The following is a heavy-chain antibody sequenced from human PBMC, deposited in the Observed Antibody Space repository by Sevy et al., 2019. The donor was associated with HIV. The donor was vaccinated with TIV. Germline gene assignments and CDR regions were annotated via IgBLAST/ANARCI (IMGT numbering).Heavy chain of an antibody. V-gene: IGHV3-49*04. CDR2: IRGKRNGGTT. J-gene: IGHJ6*02. D-gene: IGHD1-26*01. CDR1: GFTFGDYT. Sequence: GGSLRLSCSPSGFTFGDYTVSWVRQAPGKGLEWIAFIRGKRNGGTTKSAASVKGRFTISRDDSKSIARLQMNSLKTEDTAVYYCTRVEGAADWGMDVWGQGTTVTVSS. CDR3: TRVEGAADWGMDV.